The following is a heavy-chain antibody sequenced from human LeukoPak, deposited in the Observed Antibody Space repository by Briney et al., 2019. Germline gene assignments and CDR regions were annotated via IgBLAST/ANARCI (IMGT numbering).Heavy chain of an antibody. CDR3: ARGGRFAPIVVVVAATQLMDV. CDR1: GGSFSAYY. D-gene: IGHD2-15*01. Sequence: KPSETLSLTCAVYGGSFSAYYWSWIRQPPGKGLEWIGEINHSGSTTYNPSLKSRVTMSVDTSKNQSSLKLNSVTAADTAVYYCARGGRFAPIVVVVAATQLMDVWGKGTTVTVSS. J-gene: IGHJ6*04. V-gene: IGHV4-34*01. CDR2: INHSGST.